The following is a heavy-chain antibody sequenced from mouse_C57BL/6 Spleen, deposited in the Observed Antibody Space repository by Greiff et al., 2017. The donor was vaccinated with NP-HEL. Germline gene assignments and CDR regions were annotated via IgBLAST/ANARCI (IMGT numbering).Heavy chain of an antibody. D-gene: IGHD1-1*01. J-gene: IGHJ2*01. CDR3: ASYGSRYYFDY. V-gene: IGHV1-59*01. CDR1: GYTFTSYW. CDR2: IDPSDSYT. Sequence: QVHVKQPGAELVRPGTSVKLSCKASGYTFTSYWMHWVKQRPGQGLEWIGVIDPSDSYTNYNQKFKGKATLTVDTSSSTAYMQLSSLTSEDSAVYYCASYGSRYYFDYWGQGTTLTVSS.